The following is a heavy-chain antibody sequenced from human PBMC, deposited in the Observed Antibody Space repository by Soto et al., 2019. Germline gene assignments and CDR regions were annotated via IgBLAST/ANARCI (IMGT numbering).Heavy chain of an antibody. CDR1: GYNFNKYA. Sequence: EVQLLESGGGLRQPGGSLRLSCVASGYNFNKYAVSWVRQAPGKGLEWVSAIGTSGDNTYYTDSGKGRFTISRDNSKNMLYLQMDSLTAEDTAVYYCARRAYYFDDTGSHAFDIWGQGTRVTVSS. CDR3: ARRAYYFDDTGSHAFDI. J-gene: IGHJ3*02. D-gene: IGHD3-22*01. CDR2: IGTSGDNT. V-gene: IGHV3-23*01.